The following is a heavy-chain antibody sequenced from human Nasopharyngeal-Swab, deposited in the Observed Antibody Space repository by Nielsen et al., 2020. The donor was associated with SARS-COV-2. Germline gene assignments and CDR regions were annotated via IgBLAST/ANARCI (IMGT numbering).Heavy chain of an antibody. CDR2: IYYSGST. J-gene: IGHJ4*02. Sequence: SETLSLTCTVSGGSISSYYWSWIRQPPGKGLGWIGYIYYSGSTNYNPSLKSRVTISVDTSKNQFSLKLSSVTAADTAVYYCARGVAGVSMIVVVLTGGSYHFDYWGQGTLVTVSS. V-gene: IGHV4-59*12. CDR3: ARGVAGVSMIVVVLTGGSYHFDY. D-gene: IGHD3-22*01. CDR1: GGSISSYY.